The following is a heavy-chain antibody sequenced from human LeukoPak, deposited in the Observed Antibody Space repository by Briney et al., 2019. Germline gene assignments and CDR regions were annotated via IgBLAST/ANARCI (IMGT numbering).Heavy chain of an antibody. Sequence: GGSLRLSCVASGFSVSNYAMNWVRQAPGKGPQYISTIGFSSGGDTYYAESVKGRFTISRDNAKNSLYLQMNSLRAEDTALYYCAKDISSGWYGEYYFDYWGQGTLVTVSS. V-gene: IGHV3-21*04. CDR3: AKDISSGWYGEYYFDY. CDR2: IGFSSGGDT. D-gene: IGHD6-19*01. CDR1: GFSVSNYA. J-gene: IGHJ4*02.